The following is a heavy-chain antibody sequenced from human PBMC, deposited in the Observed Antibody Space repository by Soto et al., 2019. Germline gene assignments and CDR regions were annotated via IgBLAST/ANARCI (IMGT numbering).Heavy chain of an antibody. D-gene: IGHD3-16*01. CDR3: ARGPSGAKVDS. CDR2: SYDGGRT. Sequence: QVQLQESGPGLVKPSQTLSLTCTVSCGSISTVDYWWGWIRQSPDMGLEWIGHSYDGGRTYNNPSLESRVTMSVDTSKSQLSLTLSSVSAADTAVYYCARGPSGAKVDSWGQGTLVTVSS. CDR1: CGSISTVDYW. V-gene: IGHV4-30-4*01. J-gene: IGHJ4*02.